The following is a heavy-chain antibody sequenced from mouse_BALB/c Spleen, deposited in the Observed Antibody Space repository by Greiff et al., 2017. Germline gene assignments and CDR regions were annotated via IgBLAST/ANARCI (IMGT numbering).Heavy chain of an antibody. D-gene: IGHD1-1*01. CDR2: IYPGNSDT. CDR1: GYTFTSYW. CDR3: TNYYGSSYEAWFAY. J-gene: IGHJ3*01. V-gene: IGHV1-5*01. Sequence: VQLQQSGTVLARPGASVKMSCKASGYTFTSYWMHWVKQRPGQGLEWIGAIYPGNSDTSYNQKFKGKAKLTAVTSTSTAYMELSSLTNEDSAVYYCTNYYGSSYEAWFAYWGQGTLVTVSA.